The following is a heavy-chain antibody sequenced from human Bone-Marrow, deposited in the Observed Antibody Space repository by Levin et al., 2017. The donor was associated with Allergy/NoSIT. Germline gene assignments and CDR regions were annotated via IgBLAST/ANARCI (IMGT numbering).Heavy chain of an antibody. J-gene: IGHJ5*02. D-gene: IGHD6-19*01. CDR3: VRHLRYDSGGHWFDP. CDR1: GYSFTGNW. V-gene: IGHV5-51*01. Sequence: GGSLRLSFKGSGYSFTGNWIGWVRQMPGKGLEWMGSIYPGDFNMKYSSSFQGQVTISADKSINTAYLQWSSLKVSDSAIYYCVRHLRYDSGGHWFDPWGQGTLVTVSS. CDR2: IYPGDFNM.